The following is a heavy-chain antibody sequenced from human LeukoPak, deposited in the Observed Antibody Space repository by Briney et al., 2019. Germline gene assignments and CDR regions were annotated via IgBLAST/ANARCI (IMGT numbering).Heavy chain of an antibody. D-gene: IGHD2-2*01. J-gene: IGHJ4*02. V-gene: IGHV1-69*05. CDR2: IIPIFGTA. Sequence: ASVKVSCKASGGTFRSYAISWVRQAPGQGLEWMGGIIPIFGTANYAQKFQGRVSMTRDIGSNTAFLELRSLRSDDTAVYFCSRSYHSTSWYYFDLWGQGTLVTVSS. CDR3: SRSYHSTSWYYFDL. CDR1: GGTFRSYA.